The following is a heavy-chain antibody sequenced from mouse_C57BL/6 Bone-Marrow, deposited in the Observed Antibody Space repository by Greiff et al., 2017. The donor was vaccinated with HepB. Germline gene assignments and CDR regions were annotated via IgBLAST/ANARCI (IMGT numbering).Heavy chain of an antibody. CDR2: ISYDGSN. CDR3: ARVHYYGSRYFDY. Sequence: EVQLQQSGPGLVKPSQSLSLTCSVTGYSITSGYYWNWIRQFPGNKLEWMGYISYDGSNNYNPPLKNRISITRDTSKNQFFLKLNSVTTEDTATYYCARVHYYGSRYFDYWGQGTTLTVSS. D-gene: IGHD1-1*01. CDR1: GYSITSGYY. V-gene: IGHV3-6*01. J-gene: IGHJ2*01.